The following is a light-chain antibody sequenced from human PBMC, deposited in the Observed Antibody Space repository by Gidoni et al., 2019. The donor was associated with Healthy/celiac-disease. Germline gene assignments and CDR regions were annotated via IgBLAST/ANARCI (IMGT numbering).Light chain of an antibody. CDR1: SSDVGSYNL. Sequence: QSALTQPASVSGSPGQSITISCTGTSSDVGSYNLVSWYQQHPGKAPKLMLYEGSKRPSGVSNRFSGSKSGNTASLTISGLQAEDEADYYCCSYAGSSTFYVFGTGTKVTVL. V-gene: IGLV2-23*03. CDR2: EGS. CDR3: CSYAGSSTFYV. J-gene: IGLJ1*01.